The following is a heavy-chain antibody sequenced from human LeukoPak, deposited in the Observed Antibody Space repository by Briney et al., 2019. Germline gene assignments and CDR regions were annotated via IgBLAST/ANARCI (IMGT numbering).Heavy chain of an antibody. CDR1: GGSISSYY. Sequence: PSETLSLTCTVSGGSISSYYWSWIRQSPGKGLDWIGYIYYSGSTKYNPSLKSRVTISVDTSRNQFSLKLSSVTAADTAVYYCARAKYVWGSYRYSYYFDYWGQGTLVTVSS. CDR2: IYYSGST. V-gene: IGHV4-59*01. J-gene: IGHJ4*02. D-gene: IGHD3-16*02. CDR3: ARAKYVWGSYRYSYYFDY.